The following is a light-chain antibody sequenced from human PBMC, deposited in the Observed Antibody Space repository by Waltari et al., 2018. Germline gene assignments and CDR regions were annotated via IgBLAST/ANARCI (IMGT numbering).Light chain of an antibody. Sequence: EIVLTQSPGTLSLSPGERATLSCRASQSLTKKYLAWYQQKPGQAPRLLIYVASGRAAGIPDRFSGSGSGTDFTLTISRLEPEDFAVYYCQQYGSSVMYTFGQGTKLEIK. CDR2: VAS. CDR1: QSLTKKY. J-gene: IGKJ2*01. CDR3: QQYGSSVMYT. V-gene: IGKV3-20*01.